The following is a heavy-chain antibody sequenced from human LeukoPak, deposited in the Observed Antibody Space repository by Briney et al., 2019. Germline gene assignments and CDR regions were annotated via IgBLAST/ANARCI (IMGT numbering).Heavy chain of an antibody. Sequence: ASVKVSCKASGYTFTSYYMHWVRQAPGQGLEWMGIINPSGGSTSYAQKFQGRVTMIRDTSTSTVYMELSSLSSEDTAVYYCARDVNYDILTGYHSGPTYGMDVWGQGTTVTVSS. D-gene: IGHD3-9*01. CDR1: GYTFTSYY. J-gene: IGHJ6*02. CDR2: INPSGGST. CDR3: ARDVNYDILTGYHSGPTYGMDV. V-gene: IGHV1-46*01.